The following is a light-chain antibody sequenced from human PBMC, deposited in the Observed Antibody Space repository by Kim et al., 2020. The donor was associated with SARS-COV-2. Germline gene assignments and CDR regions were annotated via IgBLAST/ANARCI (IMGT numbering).Light chain of an antibody. Sequence: QSLTLSRTGPSSDIGSYNYVSLYPHHPGKAPQLMIFEVNKRPSVGPDRFSGAKSRSTASLTVSGLRAEDEADYYCNSYAGTNSDVFGTGTKVTVL. J-gene: IGLJ1*01. CDR2: EVN. V-gene: IGLV2-8*01. CDR1: SSDIGSYNY. CDR3: NSYAGTNSDV.